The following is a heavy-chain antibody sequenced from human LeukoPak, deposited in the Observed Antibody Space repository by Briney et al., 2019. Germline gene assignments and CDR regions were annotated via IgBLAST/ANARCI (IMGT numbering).Heavy chain of an antibody. CDR3: ANDSGYGGALDI. CDR2: IKQDGSAK. CDR1: GFTFTTYW. J-gene: IGHJ3*02. V-gene: IGHV3-7*01. D-gene: IGHD5-12*01. Sequence: GGSLRLSCAASGFTFTTYWMHWVRQAPGKGLEWVANIKQDGSAKYYVDSVKGRFTISRDNAKNSLYLQMNSLTVEDTAVYYCANDSGYGGALDIWGQGTMVAVSS.